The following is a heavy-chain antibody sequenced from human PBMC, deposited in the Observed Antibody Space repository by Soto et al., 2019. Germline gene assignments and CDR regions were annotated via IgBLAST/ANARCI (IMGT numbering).Heavy chain of an antibody. CDR3: AKRYDFWSGRWYGLGV. D-gene: IGHD3-3*01. CDR1: GASINSANW. J-gene: IGHJ6*02. V-gene: IGHV4-4*02. CDR2: IYHIGST. Sequence: QVLLEESGPGLVRPSGTLSLTCPVSGASINSANWWVWVRQPPGKGLEWIGEIYHIGSTTYNPSLKSRATISVDKSKNQFSLIVTSVTAADTAVYYCAKRYDFWSGRWYGLGVWGQGTTVTVSS.